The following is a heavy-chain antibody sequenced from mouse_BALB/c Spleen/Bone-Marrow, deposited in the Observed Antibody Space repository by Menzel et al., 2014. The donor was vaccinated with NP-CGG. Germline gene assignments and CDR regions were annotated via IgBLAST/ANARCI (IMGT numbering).Heavy chain of an antibody. CDR2: INPINGDT. J-gene: IGHJ1*01. V-gene: IGHV1-26*01. CDR1: GYIFXDYY. Sequence: EVQLQESGPELVKPGASVKMSCKASGYIFXDYYMKWVKLSHGKSLEWIGDINPINGDTFYNQKFKGKAALTVDRSSSPAYMHLHSLTSEASPVYYCARGRRLFWYFDVWGAGTPVTVSS. CDR3: ARGRRLFWYFDV.